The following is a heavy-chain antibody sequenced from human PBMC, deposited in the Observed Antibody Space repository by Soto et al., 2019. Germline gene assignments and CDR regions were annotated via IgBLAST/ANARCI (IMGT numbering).Heavy chain of an antibody. CDR3: ARWVPPLGSLDY. D-gene: IGHD3-10*01. CDR1: GGSFSGYY. J-gene: IGHJ4*02. CDR2: INHSGST. V-gene: IGHV4-34*01. Sequence: QVQLQQWGAGLLKPSETLCLTCAVYGGSFSGYYWSWIRQPPGKGLEWIGEINHSGSTNYNPSLKSRVTISVDTSKNQFSLKLSSVTAADTAVYYCARWVPPLGSLDYWGQGTLVTVSS.